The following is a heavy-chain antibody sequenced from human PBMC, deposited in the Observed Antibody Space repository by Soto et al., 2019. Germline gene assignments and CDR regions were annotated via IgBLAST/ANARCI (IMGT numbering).Heavy chain of an antibody. CDR1: GGTFSSYA. J-gene: IGHJ3*02. CDR2: IIPIFGTA. Sequence: VASVKVSCKASGGTFSSYAISWVRQAPGQGLEWMGGIIPIFGTANYAQKFQGRVTITADESTSTAYMELSSLRSEDTAVYYCASLIVVVVAANAFDIWGQGTMVTVSS. CDR3: ASLIVVVVAANAFDI. D-gene: IGHD2-15*01. V-gene: IGHV1-69*13.